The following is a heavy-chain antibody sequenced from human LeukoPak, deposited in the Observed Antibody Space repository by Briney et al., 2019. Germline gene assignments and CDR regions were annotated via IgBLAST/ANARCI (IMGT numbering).Heavy chain of an antibody. CDR3: ARPTFSGYYSGPFDI. V-gene: IGHV4-39*01. J-gene: IGHJ3*02. CDR1: GGSISSSTYY. D-gene: IGHD3-22*01. Sequence: SETLSLTCTVSGGSISSSTYYWGWIRQPPGKGLEWIGSIYYSGSAYYNPSLKSRVTISVDTSKNQFSLKLSSVTAADTAVYFCARPTFSGYYSGPFDIWGQGTIVTVSS. CDR2: IYYSGSA.